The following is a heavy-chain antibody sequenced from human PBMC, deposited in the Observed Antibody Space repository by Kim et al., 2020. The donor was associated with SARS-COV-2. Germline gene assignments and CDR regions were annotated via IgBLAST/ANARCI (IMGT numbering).Heavy chain of an antibody. D-gene: IGHD1-26*01. J-gene: IGHJ6*02. CDR3: AKDYSQVDRTYYGMDV. CDR1: GFTFDDYA. V-gene: IGHV3-9*01. CDR2: ISWNSGSI. Sequence: GGSLRLSCAASGFTFDDYAMHWVRQAPGKGLEWVSGISWNSGSIGYADSVKGRFTISRDNAKNSLYLQMNSLRAEDTALYYCAKDYSQVDRTYYGMDVWGQGTTVTVSS.